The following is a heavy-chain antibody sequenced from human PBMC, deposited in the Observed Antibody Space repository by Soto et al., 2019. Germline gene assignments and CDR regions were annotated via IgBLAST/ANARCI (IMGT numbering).Heavy chain of an antibody. CDR3: ARQGHQQLGTPYYYMDV. V-gene: IGHV1-46*01. D-gene: IGHD6-6*01. CDR2: INPSGGST. J-gene: IGHJ6*03. CDR1: GYTFTSYY. Sequence: GASVKVSCKASGYTFTSYYMHWVRQAPGQGLEWMGIINPSGGSTSYAQKFQGRVTMTRDTSTSTVYMELSSLRSEDTAVYYCARQGHQQLGTPYYYMDVWGKGTTVTVSS.